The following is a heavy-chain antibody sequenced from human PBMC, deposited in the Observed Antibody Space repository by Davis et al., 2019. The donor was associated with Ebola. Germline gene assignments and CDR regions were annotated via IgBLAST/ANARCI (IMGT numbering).Heavy chain of an antibody. Sequence: GGSLRPSCPASGFTFSSFSMNWVRQAPGKGLEWVSSISSSSSYIYYADSVKGRFTISRDNAKNSLYLKMNSLRAEDTAVYYCARGDYVWGSHLPYYFDYWGQGTLVTVSS. CDR1: GFTFSSFS. CDR3: ARGDYVWGSHLPYYFDY. V-gene: IGHV3-21*01. J-gene: IGHJ4*02. CDR2: ISSSSSYI. D-gene: IGHD3-16*01.